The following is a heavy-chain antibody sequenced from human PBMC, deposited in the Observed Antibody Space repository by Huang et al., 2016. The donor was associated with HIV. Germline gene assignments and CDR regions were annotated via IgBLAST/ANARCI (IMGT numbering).Heavy chain of an antibody. V-gene: IGHV1-2*02. CDR3: ARDWSFGSSTSPAD. Sequence: QVQLVQSGAEVKNPGASVRVSCKASGYTFTDSNIHWVRQAPGKGLVWVGWINPKRVGTIYAQRFQGRSTMTRDTTISTVHMDLRRIQSDDTAVYFCARDWSFGSSTSPADWGQGTLVTVSS. D-gene: IGHD6-6*01. J-gene: IGHJ4*02. CDR2: INPKRVGT. CDR1: GYTFTDSN.